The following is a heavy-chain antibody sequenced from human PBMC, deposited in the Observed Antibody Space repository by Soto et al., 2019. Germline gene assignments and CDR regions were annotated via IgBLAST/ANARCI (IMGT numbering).Heavy chain of an antibody. V-gene: IGHV4-34*01. CDR2: VDHNGVT. J-gene: IGHJ4*02. CDR3: ARLTVAKVRTGPDY. D-gene: IGHD4-17*01. CDR1: GGSFTGYF. Sequence: QVPLQQWGAGLLKPSETLSLTCTVYGGSFTGYFWTWIRQPPGKGLEWIGEVDHNGVTNYNPSLKSRFTVSLDTSQNQFSLRLTSETAADTSIYFCARLTVAKVRTGPDYWGQVALVTVSA.